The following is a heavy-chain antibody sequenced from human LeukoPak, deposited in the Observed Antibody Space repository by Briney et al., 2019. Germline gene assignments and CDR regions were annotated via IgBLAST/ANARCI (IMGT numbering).Heavy chain of an antibody. V-gene: IGHV4-31*03. Sequence: PSETLSLTCTVSGGSISSGGYYWRWIRQHPGKGLEWIGYIYYSGSTYYNPSLKSRVTISVDTSKNQFSLKLSSVTAADTAVYYCATSSDSGSYYEENYFDYWGQGTLVTVSS. CDR3: ATSSDSGSYYEENYFDY. CDR1: GGSISSGGYY. CDR2: IYYSGST. J-gene: IGHJ4*02. D-gene: IGHD1-26*01.